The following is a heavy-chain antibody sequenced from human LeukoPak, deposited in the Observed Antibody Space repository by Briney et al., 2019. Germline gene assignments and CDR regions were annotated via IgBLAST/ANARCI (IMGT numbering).Heavy chain of an antibody. J-gene: IGHJ5*02. D-gene: IGHD2-2*01. CDR3: ARDCSSTSCYGFDP. Sequence: GASVKVSCKASGHIFISYYIHWVRQAPGQGLEWMGVINPSDGSTNYAQKLQGRVTMTTDTSTSTAYMELRSLRSDDTAVYYCARDCSSTSCYGFDPWGQGTLVTVSS. V-gene: IGHV1-46*01. CDR2: INPSDGST. CDR1: GHIFISYY.